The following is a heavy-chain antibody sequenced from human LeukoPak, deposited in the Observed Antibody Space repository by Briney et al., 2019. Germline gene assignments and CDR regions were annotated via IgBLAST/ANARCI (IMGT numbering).Heavy chain of an antibody. CDR3: ARNRYNWNYFDY. V-gene: IGHV1-69*13. Sequence: SVKVSCKASGGTFSSYAISWVRQAPGQGLEWMGGIIPIFGTANYAQKFQGRVTITADESTSTAYMELRSLRSDDTAVYYCARNRYNWNYFDYWGQGTLVTVSS. D-gene: IGHD1-20*01. CDR2: IIPIFGTA. CDR1: GGTFSSYA. J-gene: IGHJ4*02.